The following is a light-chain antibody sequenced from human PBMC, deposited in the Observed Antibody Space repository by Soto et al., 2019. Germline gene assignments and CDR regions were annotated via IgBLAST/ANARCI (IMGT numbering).Light chain of an antibody. V-gene: IGLV1-40*01. J-gene: IGLJ2*01. Sequence: QSVLTQPPSVSGAPGQRVTISCTGSTTNIGAGYEVHWYQQRPGTAPKLLVSGHNIRPSGVPDRFYGSKSGTSASLAITGLQAEDEADYYCSSYAGSNSLHVVFGGGTQLTVL. CDR2: GHN. CDR3: SSYAGSNSLHVV. CDR1: TTNIGAGYE.